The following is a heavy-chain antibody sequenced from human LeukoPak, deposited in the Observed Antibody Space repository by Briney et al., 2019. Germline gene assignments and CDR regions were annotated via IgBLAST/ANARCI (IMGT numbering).Heavy chain of an antibody. D-gene: IGHD6-13*01. CDR3: ARVGRYSSTWPPEGDDAFDM. Sequence: ASVTVSCKASGYPFTSYGVSWVRQAPGQGPEWLGWISAHDGKTEYLEKVQDRVTMTTDTSTSTAYMELRSLRFDDTAVYFCARVGRYSSTWPPEGDDAFDMWGQGTMVSVSS. V-gene: IGHV1-18*01. J-gene: IGHJ3*02. CDR2: ISAHDGKT. CDR1: GYPFTSYG.